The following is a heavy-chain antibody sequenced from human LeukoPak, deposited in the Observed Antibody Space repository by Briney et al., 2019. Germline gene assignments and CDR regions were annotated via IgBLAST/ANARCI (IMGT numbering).Heavy chain of an antibody. CDR1: GGTFSSYA. Sequence: GASVKVSCKASGGTFSSYAISWVRQAPGQGLEWMGGIIPIFGTANYAQKFQGRVTITADESTSTAYMELSSLRSEDTAVYYCARGIEMGLAARPYYWGQGTLVTVSS. J-gene: IGHJ4*02. V-gene: IGHV1-69*13. CDR3: ARGIEMGLAARPYY. D-gene: IGHD6-6*01. CDR2: IIPIFGTA.